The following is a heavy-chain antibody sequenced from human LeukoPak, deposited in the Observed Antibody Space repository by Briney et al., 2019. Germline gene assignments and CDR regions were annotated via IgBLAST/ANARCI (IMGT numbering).Heavy chain of an antibody. CDR2: MNPNSGNT. J-gene: IGHJ6*03. Sequence: ASVNVSCKSSGYTFTIYDINWVRQATGQGLEWMGWMNPNSGNTGFAQKFQGRVTMTRNTSISTAYMELSSLRSEDTAVYYCARGPTQVVVLGYYYMDVWGKGTTVTVSS. V-gene: IGHV1-8*01. CDR3: ARGPTQVVVLGYYYMDV. D-gene: IGHD2-2*01. CDR1: GYTFTIYD.